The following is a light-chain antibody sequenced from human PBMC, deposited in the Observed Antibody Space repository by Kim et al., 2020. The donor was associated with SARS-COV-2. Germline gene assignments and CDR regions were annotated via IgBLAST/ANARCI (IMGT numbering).Light chain of an antibody. CDR2: YDS. CDR3: QVWDTSSVHSNWV. J-gene: IGLJ3*02. Sequence: GKTARITSGGDNIQSESVRWYRQKPGQAPVLVIYYDSERPSGVPDRFSGSNSGNTATLTISRVEAGDEGDYYCQVWDTSSVHSNWVFGGGTQLTVL. CDR1: NIQSES. V-gene: IGLV3-21*04.